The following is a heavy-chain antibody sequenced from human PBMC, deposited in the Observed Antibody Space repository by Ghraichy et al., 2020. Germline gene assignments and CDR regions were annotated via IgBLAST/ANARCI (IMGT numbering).Heavy chain of an antibody. CDR3: TSGSYSYYFDQ. CDR2: IYPGDSDT. CDR1: GYSFTNYW. J-gene: IGHJ4*02. D-gene: IGHD1-26*01. V-gene: IGHV5-51*01. Sequence: GESLNISCKGSGYSFTNYWIGWVRQMPGKGLEWVGIIYPGDSDTRYSPSFQDQVTISADKSISTAYLQWSSLKASDTAMYYCTSGSYSYYFDQWGQGTLVTVSS.